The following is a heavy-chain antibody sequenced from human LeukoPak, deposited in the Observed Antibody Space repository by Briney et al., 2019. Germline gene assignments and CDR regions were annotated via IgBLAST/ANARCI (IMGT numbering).Heavy chain of an antibody. Sequence: PSETLSLTCTVSGGSISSYYWSWIRQPPGKGLEWIGYIYYSRSTNYNPSLKSRVTISVDTSKNQFSLKLSSVTAADTAVYYCASAGPRYYDSSGYYDYWGQGTLVTVSS. CDR1: GGSISSYY. CDR3: ASAGPRYYDSSGYYDY. J-gene: IGHJ4*02. D-gene: IGHD3-22*01. CDR2: IYYSRST. V-gene: IGHV4-59*01.